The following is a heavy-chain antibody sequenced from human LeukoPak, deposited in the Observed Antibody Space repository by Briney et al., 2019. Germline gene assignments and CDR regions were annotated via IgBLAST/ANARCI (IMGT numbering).Heavy chain of an antibody. CDR3: ARGQHYDILTGYLDY. J-gene: IGHJ4*02. CDR2: IIPIFGTA. CDR1: GGTFSSYA. V-gene: IGHV1-69*15. D-gene: IGHD3-9*01. Sequence: SVKVSCKASGGTFSSYAISWVRQAPGQGLEWMGRIIPIFGTANYAQKFQGRVTITADESTSTAYMELSSLRSEDTAVYYCARGQHYDILTGYLDYWGQGTLVTVSS.